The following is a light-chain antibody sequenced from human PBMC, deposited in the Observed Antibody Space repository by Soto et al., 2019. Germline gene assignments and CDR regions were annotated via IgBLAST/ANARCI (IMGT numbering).Light chain of an antibody. CDR3: QSYDSSLSGVV. CDR1: SSNIGAGYD. J-gene: IGLJ2*01. V-gene: IGLV1-40*01. CDR2: GNS. Sequence: QSVLTQPPSVSGATGQRVTISCTGSSSNIGAGYDVHWYQQLPGTAPKLLIYGNSNRPSGVPDRFSGSKSGTSASLAITGLQAEDEAYYYCQSYDSSLSGVVFGGGTKLTV.